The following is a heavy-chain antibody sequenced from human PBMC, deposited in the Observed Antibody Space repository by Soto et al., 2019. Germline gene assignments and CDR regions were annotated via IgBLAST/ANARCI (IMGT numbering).Heavy chain of an antibody. J-gene: IGHJ4*02. D-gene: IGHD6-13*01. CDR3: ARSPRSSPYFDV. CDR1: GYTFSNFW. Sequence: GESLKISCQCSGYTFSNFWIGWVRQLPGQGLEWIGIIYPGDHETRYSPSFLGKVTSSAEKSVNTAYLQWSSLEASDSAFYFCARSPRSSPYFDVWGQGALVTVSS. V-gene: IGHV5-51*01. CDR2: IYPGDHET.